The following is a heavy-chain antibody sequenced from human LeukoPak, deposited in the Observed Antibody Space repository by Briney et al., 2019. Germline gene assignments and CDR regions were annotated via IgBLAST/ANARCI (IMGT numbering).Heavy chain of an antibody. D-gene: IGHD3-22*01. CDR2: IQTDGSST. J-gene: IGHJ4*02. V-gene: IGHV3-74*01. Sequence: GGSLRLSCAASGFTFSSYWMHWVRQAPGKGLVWVSRIQTDGSSTTYADSVKGRFTISRDNAKNTLYLQMNSLRAEDTAVYYCAKFQANYYDSSGYGCFDYWGQGVLVTVSS. CDR3: AKFQANYYDSSGYGCFDY. CDR1: GFTFSSYW.